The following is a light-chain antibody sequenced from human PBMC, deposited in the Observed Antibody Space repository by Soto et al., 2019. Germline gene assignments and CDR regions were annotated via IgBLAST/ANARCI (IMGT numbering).Light chain of an antibody. J-gene: IGLJ2*01. CDR2: DVS. CDR3: SSYTRSDFVV. CDR1: NSDIGAYNS. Sequence: QSVLTQPASVSGSPGQSITISCSGTNSDIGAYNSVAWYQHIPGKAPKFIIYDVSNRPSGVSNRFSGSKSGNTASLTVSGLQAEDEADYYCSSYTRSDFVVFGGGTQLTVL. V-gene: IGLV2-14*03.